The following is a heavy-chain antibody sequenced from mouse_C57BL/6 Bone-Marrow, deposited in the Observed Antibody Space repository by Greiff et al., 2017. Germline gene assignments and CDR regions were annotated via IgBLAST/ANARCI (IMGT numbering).Heavy chain of an antibody. CDR1: GFTFSDFY. D-gene: IGHD1-1*01. V-gene: IGHV7-1*01. CDR2: SRNKANDYTT. J-gene: IGHJ1*03. Sequence: EVNVVESGGGLVQSGRSLRLSCATSGFTFSDFYMEWVRQAPGKGLEWIAASRNKANDYTTEDSAAVKGRFIVSRDTSQSILYLQMNALRAEDTAIDYCARGYYYGSSFDWYFDVWGTGTTVTVSS. CDR3: ARGYYYGSSFDWYFDV.